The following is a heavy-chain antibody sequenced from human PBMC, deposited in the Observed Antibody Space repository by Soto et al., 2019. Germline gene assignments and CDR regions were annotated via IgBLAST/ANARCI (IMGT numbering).Heavy chain of an antibody. CDR3: ATANPGGYYGDY. CDR1: GYTFTNYA. CDR2: INAGNGNT. Sequence: ASVKVSCKASGYTFTNYAIQWVRQAPGQSLEWLGWINAGNGNTRYSQKFQGRVTITRDTSASTAYMELSSLRSEDTAVYYCATANPGGYYGDYWGQGTLVTVSS. J-gene: IGHJ4*02. D-gene: IGHD3-3*01. V-gene: IGHV1-3*01.